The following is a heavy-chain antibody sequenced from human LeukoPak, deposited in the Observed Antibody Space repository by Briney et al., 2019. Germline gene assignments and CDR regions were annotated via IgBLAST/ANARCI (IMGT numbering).Heavy chain of an antibody. J-gene: IGHJ5*02. V-gene: IGHV3-23*01. CDR2: LSGNGFVT. CDR3: AKGAASTLGFDP. Sequence: PGGSLRLSCAASGFTFSSYAMTWVRQAQGKGLEWVSSLSGNGFVTYHADSVEGRFTISRDNSRNTLYLQMNSLRAEDTAIYYCAKGAASTLGFDPWGQGTLVTVSS. D-gene: IGHD6-13*01. CDR1: GFTFSSYA.